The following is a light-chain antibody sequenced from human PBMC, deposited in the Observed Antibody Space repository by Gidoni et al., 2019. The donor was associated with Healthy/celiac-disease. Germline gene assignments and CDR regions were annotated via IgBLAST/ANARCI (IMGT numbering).Light chain of an antibody. Sequence: EIVLTQSPGTLSLSPGERATLSCRASQSVSSSYLACYQQKPGQAPRLLIYGASSRATGIPDRFSGSGSGTDFTLTISRLEPEDFAVYYCQQYGSSFXQXTKLEIK. CDR3: QQYGSS. J-gene: IGKJ2*01. CDR2: GAS. V-gene: IGKV3-20*01. CDR1: QSVSSSY.